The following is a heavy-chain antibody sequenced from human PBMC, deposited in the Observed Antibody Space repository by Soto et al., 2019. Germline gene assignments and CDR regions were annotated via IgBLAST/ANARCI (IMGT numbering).Heavy chain of an antibody. D-gene: IGHD3-3*01. CDR1: GGSFNVYY. CDR3: ATRITVFGLLIPPFDP. CDR2: INHTGGT. Sequence: PSETLSLTCSVYGGSFNVYYWNWIRQPPGKGLEWIGEINHTGGTHYNPSLKSRVTMSVDTSKNQFSLRLSSVTAADTAIYYCATRITVFGLLIPPFDPWGQGTQVTVSS. V-gene: IGHV4-34*01. J-gene: IGHJ5*02.